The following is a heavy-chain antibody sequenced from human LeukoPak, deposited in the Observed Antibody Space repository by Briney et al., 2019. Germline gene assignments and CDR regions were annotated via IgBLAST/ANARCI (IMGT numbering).Heavy chain of an antibody. V-gene: IGHV3-30*18. CDR2: ISYDGSNK. J-gene: IGHJ6*04. Sequence: GGSLRLSCAASGFTFSSYGMHWVRQAPGKGLEWVAVISYDGSNKYYADSAKGRFTISRDNSKNTLYLQMNSLRAEDTAVYYCAKDQVDLGYYYYYGMDVWGKGTTVTVSS. CDR3: AKDQVDLGYYYYYGMDV. CDR1: GFTFSSYG. D-gene: IGHD3-9*01.